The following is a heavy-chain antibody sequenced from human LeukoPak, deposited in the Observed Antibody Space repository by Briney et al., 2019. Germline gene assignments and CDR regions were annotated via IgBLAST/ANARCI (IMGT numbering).Heavy chain of an antibody. CDR2: IRYDGSNK. CDR3: AKDNLDGLVWGCFDY. CDR1: GFTFSSYG. J-gene: IGHJ4*02. Sequence: GGSLRLSCAASGFTFSSYGMHWVRQAPGKGLEWVAFIRYDGSNKYYADSVKGRFTISRDNSKNTLYLQMNSLRAEDMAVYYCAKDNLDGLVWGCFDYWGQGTLVTVSS. D-gene: IGHD3-16*01. V-gene: IGHV3-30*02.